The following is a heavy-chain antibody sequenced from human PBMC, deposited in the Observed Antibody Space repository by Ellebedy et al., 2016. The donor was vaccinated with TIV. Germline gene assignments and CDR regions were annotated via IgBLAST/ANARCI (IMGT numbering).Heavy chain of an antibody. CDR2: ISAYSGYT. Sequence: ASVKVSCKASGYTFTSYGISWVRQAPGQGLEWMGWISAYSGYTNYAQKLQGRVTMTTDTSTNTAYMELRSLRSEDTAVYYCATRGHVGATYYYYYGMDVWGQGTTVTVSS. V-gene: IGHV1-18*04. CDR3: ATRGHVGATYYYYYGMDV. D-gene: IGHD1-26*01. J-gene: IGHJ6*02. CDR1: GYTFTSYG.